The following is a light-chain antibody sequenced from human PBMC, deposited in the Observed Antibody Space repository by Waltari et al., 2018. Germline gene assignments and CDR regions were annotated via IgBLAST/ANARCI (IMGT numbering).Light chain of an antibody. CDR3: WLAYTGGIVV. J-gene: IGLJ2*01. V-gene: IGLV7-46*01. CDR2: DSY. Sequence: QAVVTQEPSLTVSPGGTVTLTCGSSTGPVNSGNFPYWLQQKPGQAPRTLIYDSYIRQSWTPARFSASLVGGKAVLTLSGAQAEDEAKYYCWLAYTGGIVVFGGGTELAVL. CDR1: TGPVNSGNF.